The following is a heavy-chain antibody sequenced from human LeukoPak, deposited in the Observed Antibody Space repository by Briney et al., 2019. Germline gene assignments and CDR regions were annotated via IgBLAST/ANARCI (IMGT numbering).Heavy chain of an antibody. CDR2: ISHSGTT. J-gene: IGHJ4*02. Sequence: NPSETLSLTCSVYGGSLNGYYWSWLRQPPGKGLEWIGEISHSGTTNYNPSLTSRVTMSLDTSKNQFSLKLDSATAADTAVYYCARVPFLEPFDYWGQGTLVTVSS. D-gene: IGHD3-3*01. CDR1: GGSLNGYY. CDR3: ARVPFLEPFDY. V-gene: IGHV4-34*01.